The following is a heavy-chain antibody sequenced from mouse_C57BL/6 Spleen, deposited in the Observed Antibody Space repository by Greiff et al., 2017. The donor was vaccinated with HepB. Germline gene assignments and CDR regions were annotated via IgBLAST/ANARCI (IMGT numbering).Heavy chain of an antibody. CDR2: IYYSGTI. D-gene: IGHD2-4*01. V-gene: IGHV3-5*01. CDR3: AREGDYEGYYAMDY. Sequence: EVQLVESGPGLVKPSQTVFLTCTVTGISITTGNYRWSWIRQFPGNKLEWIGYIYYSGTITYNPSLTSRTTITRDTPKNQFFLEMNSLTAEDTATYYCAREGDYEGYYAMDYWGQGTSVTVSS. J-gene: IGHJ4*01. CDR1: GISITTGNYR.